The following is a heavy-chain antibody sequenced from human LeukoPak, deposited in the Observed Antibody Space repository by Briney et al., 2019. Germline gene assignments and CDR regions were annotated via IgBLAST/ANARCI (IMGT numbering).Heavy chain of an antibody. CDR1: GDTVSNKNAA. CDR2: TYYRSKWYN. D-gene: IGHD3-22*01. V-gene: IGHV6-1*01. Sequence: SQTLSLTCAISGDTVSNKNAAWNWIRQSPSRGLEWLGRTYYRSKWYNDYAVSVKGRIDINPDTSKNQFSLRLNPVTPEDTAVYYCAMGPYYYDSSGYYYWGQGTLVTVSS. CDR3: AMGPYYYDSSGYYY. J-gene: IGHJ4*02.